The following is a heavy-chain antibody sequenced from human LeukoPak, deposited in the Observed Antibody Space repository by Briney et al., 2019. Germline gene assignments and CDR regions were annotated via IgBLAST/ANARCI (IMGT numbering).Heavy chain of an antibody. CDR3: AKDATGTTAYYFDS. CDR1: GFTFSSYG. V-gene: IGHV3-23*01. D-gene: IGHD1-1*01. Sequence: PGGSLRLSCAASGFTFSSYGMHWVRQAPGKGLEWVSAISSSGAYYADSVKGRFTISRDNSKNTLYLQMNSLRAEDTAVYYCAKDATGTTAYYFDSWGQGTLVTVSS. J-gene: IGHJ4*02. CDR2: ISSSGA.